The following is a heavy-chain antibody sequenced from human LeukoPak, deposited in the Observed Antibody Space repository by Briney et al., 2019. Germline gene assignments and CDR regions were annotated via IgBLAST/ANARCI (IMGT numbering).Heavy chain of an antibody. CDR1: GGSISSGGYS. CDR3: ARVHCGGHAEFDY. Sequence: PSETLSLTCAVSGGSISSGGYSWSWIRQPPGKGLEWIGYIYHSGSTYYNPSLKSRVTISVDRSKNQFSLKLSSVTAADTAVYYCARVHCGGHAEFDYWGQGTLVTVSS. V-gene: IGHV4-30-2*01. CDR2: IYHSGST. D-gene: IGHD4-23*01. J-gene: IGHJ4*02.